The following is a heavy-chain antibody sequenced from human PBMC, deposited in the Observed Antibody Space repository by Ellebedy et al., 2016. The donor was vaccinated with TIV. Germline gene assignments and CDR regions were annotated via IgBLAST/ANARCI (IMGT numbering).Heavy chain of an antibody. CDR1: SGSVSSGRHY. J-gene: IGHJ4*02. V-gene: IGHV4-39*01. CDR3: ARRRYSGNSERFDY. Sequence: SETLSLTXTVSSGSVSSGRHYLSWIRQPPGKGLDWIGFIYYSGSTYYKSSLKSRVTISVDASRNQFSLKLTSVTAADTAVYYCARRRYSGNSERFDYWGQGTLVTVSS. CDR2: IYYSGST. D-gene: IGHD1-26*01.